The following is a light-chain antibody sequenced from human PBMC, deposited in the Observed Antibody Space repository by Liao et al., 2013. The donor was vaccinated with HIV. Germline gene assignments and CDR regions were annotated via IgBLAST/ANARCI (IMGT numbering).Light chain of an antibody. CDR3: QAWDSSTYV. CDR2: YDS. J-gene: IGLJ1*01. V-gene: IGLV3-21*01. Sequence: SYVLTQPPSVSVAPGKTARITCGGNNIGSKTVHWYQQKPGQAPVLVIXYDSDRPSGIPERFSGSNSGNTATLTISGTQAMDEADYYCQAWDSSTYVFGTGTKVTVL. CDR1: NIGSKT.